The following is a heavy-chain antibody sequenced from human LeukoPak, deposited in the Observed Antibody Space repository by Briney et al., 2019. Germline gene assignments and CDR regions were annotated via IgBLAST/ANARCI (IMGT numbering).Heavy chain of an antibody. CDR1: GFTFSNYW. D-gene: IGHD1-14*01. CDR3: VRDGYNQNRFDF. V-gene: IGHV3-7*03. Sequence: GGSLRLSCAASGFTFSNYWMGWVRQAPGQGLEWVANIKEDGTLAYYADSVRGRFSISRDNTRNSLFLQMNGLRAEDTAVYFCVRDGYNQNRFDFWGQGTLITVSS. J-gene: IGHJ4*02. CDR2: IKEDGTLA.